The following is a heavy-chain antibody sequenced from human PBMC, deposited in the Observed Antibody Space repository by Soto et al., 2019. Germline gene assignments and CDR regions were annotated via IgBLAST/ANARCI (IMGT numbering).Heavy chain of an antibody. J-gene: IGHJ4*02. V-gene: IGHV3-23*01. CDR3: AKRSSGSFDY. Sequence: GGSLRLSCAASGFTFTDYAMSWVRQAPGKGLEWVSATSGSGGSTYYADSVKGRFTISRDISKNMLYLQMHSLRAEDTAIYYCAKRSSGSFDYWGQGTLVTVSS. CDR1: GFTFTDYA. D-gene: IGHD3-10*01. CDR2: TSGSGGST.